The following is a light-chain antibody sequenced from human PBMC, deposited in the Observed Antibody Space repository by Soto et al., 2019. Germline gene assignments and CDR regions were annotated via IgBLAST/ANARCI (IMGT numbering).Light chain of an antibody. CDR2: AAS. J-gene: IGKJ2*03. CDR3: LQYNFWRPYS. CDR1: QSVSIK. Sequence: EVVLTQSPATLSVSPGERATLSCRASQSVSIKLAWYQQKPGQAPRLLIYAASTRATGIPARFIGNGSGAEFTLTISSLQSEDFAIYSCLQYNFWRPYSFGQGT. V-gene: IGKV3D-15*01.